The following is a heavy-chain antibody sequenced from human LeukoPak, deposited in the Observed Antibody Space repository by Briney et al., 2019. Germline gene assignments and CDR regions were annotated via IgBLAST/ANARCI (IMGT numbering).Heavy chain of an antibody. J-gene: IGHJ4*02. D-gene: IGHD1-26*01. CDR1: GGSINVFY. CDR3: AKSGGYGLIDY. CDR2: IYSSGST. V-gene: IGHV4-59*04. Sequence: SETLSLTCTVSGGSINVFYWSWIRQPPGKGLEWIGSIYSSGSTYYNASLQSRVTISIETSKNQISLRLNSVTAADTAMYYCAKSGGYGLIDYWGRGTLVTVSS.